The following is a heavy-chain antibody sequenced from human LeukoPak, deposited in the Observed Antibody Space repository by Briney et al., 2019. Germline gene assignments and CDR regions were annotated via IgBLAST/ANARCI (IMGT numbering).Heavy chain of an antibody. Sequence: GRSLRLSCAASGFTFDDYATHWVRQAPGKGLEWVSGISWNSGSIGYADSVKGRFTISRDNAKNSLYLQMNSLRAEDTALYYCAKDIGSGSYYRGYYYYGMDVWGQGTTVTVSS. J-gene: IGHJ6*02. V-gene: IGHV3-9*01. CDR2: ISWNSGSI. CDR3: AKDIGSGSYYRGYYYYGMDV. CDR1: GFTFDDYA. D-gene: IGHD1-26*01.